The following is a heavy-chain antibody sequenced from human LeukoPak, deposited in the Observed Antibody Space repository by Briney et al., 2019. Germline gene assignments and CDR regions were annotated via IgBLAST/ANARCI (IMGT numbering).Heavy chain of an antibody. CDR3: ARHKENYGDSCLDDD. CDR2: IYSGGST. D-gene: IGHD4-17*01. CDR1: SFTVSSNY. Sequence: GGSLRLSCAASSFTVSSNYMSWVRQAPGKGLEWVSVIYSGGSTYYADSVKGRFTISRDDSKNTLYLQMNSLRAEDTAVYYCARHKENYGDSCLDDDWGQGTLVTVSS. J-gene: IGHJ4*02. V-gene: IGHV3-53*01.